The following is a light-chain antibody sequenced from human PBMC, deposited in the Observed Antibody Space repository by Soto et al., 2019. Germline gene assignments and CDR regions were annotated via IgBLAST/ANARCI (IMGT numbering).Light chain of an antibody. V-gene: IGLV2-14*03. CDR3: CSYAGSNTHYV. J-gene: IGLJ1*01. CDR2: DVS. Sequence: QSALTQPASVSGSPGHSIAISCTGTSSDVAAYNYVSWYQHHPGKAPELLLYDVSNRPSGVSDRFSGSRSGNTASLTISALQAEDEADYYCCSYAGSNTHYVFGTGTKLTVL. CDR1: SSDVAAYNY.